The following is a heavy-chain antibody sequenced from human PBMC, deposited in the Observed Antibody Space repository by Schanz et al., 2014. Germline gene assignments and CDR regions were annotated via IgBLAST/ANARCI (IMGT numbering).Heavy chain of an antibody. V-gene: IGHV4-39*01. J-gene: IGHJ6*02. Sequence: QLQMQESGPPLVKPSETLSLTCTVSGGSISSSDYYWGWIRQPPGKGLDWIGNIYYSGSTYYNPSFKSRVEIPMDTPKTQFYLRLPSVTAADTAVYYCARLVRRYYDMDVWGRGTTVAVSS. CDR2: IYYSGST. D-gene: IGHD6-13*01. CDR3: ARLVRRYYDMDV. CDR1: GGSISSSDYY.